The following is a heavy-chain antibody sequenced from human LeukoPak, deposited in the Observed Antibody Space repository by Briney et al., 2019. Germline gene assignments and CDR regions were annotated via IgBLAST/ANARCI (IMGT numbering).Heavy chain of an antibody. J-gene: IGHJ4*02. D-gene: IGHD3-9*01. CDR3: ARLILTGYYHFDY. CDR1: GYRFTGHY. CDR2: INPNSGGT. V-gene: IGHV1-2*02. Sequence: ASVKVSCKASGYRFTGHYMHWVRQAAGQGPEWMGWINPNSGGTNYAQNFQGRVTMTRDTSISTAYMELSRLRSDDTAVYYCARLILTGYYHFDYWGQGTLVTVSS.